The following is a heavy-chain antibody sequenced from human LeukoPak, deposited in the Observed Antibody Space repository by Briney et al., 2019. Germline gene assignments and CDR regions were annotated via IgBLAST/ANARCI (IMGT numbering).Heavy chain of an antibody. V-gene: IGHV3-9*01. J-gene: IGHJ4*02. D-gene: IGHD3-3*01. Sequence: GGSLRLSCVASGFTFDDYAMHWVRQAPGKGLEWVSGITWHSENIDYADSVKGRFTISRDNAKNSLYLQVNSLRAEDTALYFCVAVPETDFWIGFYLDYWGQGTLVTVSS. CDR3: VAVPETDFWIGFYLDY. CDR1: GFTFDDYA. CDR2: ITWHSENI.